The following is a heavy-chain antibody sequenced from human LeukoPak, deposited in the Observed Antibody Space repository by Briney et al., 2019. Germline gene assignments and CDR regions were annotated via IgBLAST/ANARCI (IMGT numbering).Heavy chain of an antibody. CDR3: ARAIKRGATIDWFDP. J-gene: IGHJ5*02. Sequence: SETLSLTCTVSGGSISSYYWSWIRQPPGKGLEWIGYIYYSGSTYYNPSLKSRVTISVDTSKNQFSLKLSSVTAADTAVYYCARAIKRGATIDWFDPWGQGTLVTVSS. CDR2: IYYSGST. D-gene: IGHD1-26*01. CDR1: GGSISSYY. V-gene: IGHV4-59*12.